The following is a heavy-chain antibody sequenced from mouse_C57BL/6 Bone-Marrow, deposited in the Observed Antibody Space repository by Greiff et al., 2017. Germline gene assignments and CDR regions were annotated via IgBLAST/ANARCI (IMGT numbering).Heavy chain of an antibody. D-gene: IGHD1-1*01. Sequence: EVKLVESGGGLVQPGGSLKLSCAASGFTFSDYYMYWVRQTPEKRLEWVAYISNGGGSTYYPDTVKGRFTLSRDNAKNTLYLQLSRLKSEDTAMYYCARGTYYDGSRRYFDVWGTGTTVTVSS. CDR3: ARGTYYDGSRRYFDV. V-gene: IGHV5-12*01. CDR1: GFTFSDYY. J-gene: IGHJ1*03. CDR2: ISNGGGST.